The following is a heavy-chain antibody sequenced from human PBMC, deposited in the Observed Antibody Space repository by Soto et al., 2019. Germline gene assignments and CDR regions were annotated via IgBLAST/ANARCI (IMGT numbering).Heavy chain of an antibody. Sequence: QVQLQESGPGLVKPSETLSLTCSVSGGSISSYHWSWIRQPPGKGLEWIGYIYYTGSTNYNPSLKSLLPMSVDTSNHQFSLKLSSVTAADTAVYYFARLMATVTFDYWGQGTLVTVSS. CDR1: GGSISSYH. CDR2: IYYTGST. CDR3: ARLMATVTFDY. D-gene: IGHD4-17*01. J-gene: IGHJ4*02. V-gene: IGHV4-59*08.